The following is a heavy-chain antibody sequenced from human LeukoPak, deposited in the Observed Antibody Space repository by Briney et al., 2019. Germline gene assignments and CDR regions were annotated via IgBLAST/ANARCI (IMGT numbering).Heavy chain of an antibody. V-gene: IGHV3-33*06. Sequence: PGGSLRLSCAASGFTFSSYGMHWVRQAPGKGLEWVAVIWYDGSNKYYADSVKGRFTISRDNSKNTLYLQMNSLRAEDTAVYYCAEDSWETNSSGYYFNIQHWGQGTLVTVSS. D-gene: IGHD3-22*01. CDR2: IWYDGSNK. J-gene: IGHJ1*01. CDR1: GFTFSSYG. CDR3: AEDSWETNSSGYYFNIQH.